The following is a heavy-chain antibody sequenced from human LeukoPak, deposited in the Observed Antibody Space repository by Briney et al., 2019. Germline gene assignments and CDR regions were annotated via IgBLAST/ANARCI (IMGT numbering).Heavy chain of an antibody. CDR2: INHSGST. J-gene: IGHJ4*02. CDR3: ARGSIHGPQGYFDY. D-gene: IGHD5-18*01. Sequence: KPSETLSLTCTVSGVSISTYYWSWIRQPAGKGLEWIGEINHSGSTNYNPSLKSRVTISVDTSKNQFSLKLSSVTAADTAVYYCARGSIHGPQGYFDYWGQGTLVTVSS. V-gene: IGHV4-34*01. CDR1: GVSISTYY.